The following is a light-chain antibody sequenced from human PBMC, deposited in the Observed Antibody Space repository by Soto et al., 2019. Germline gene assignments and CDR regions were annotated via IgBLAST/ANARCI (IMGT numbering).Light chain of an antibody. V-gene: IGLV2-8*01. J-gene: IGLJ2*01. CDR2: AVS. Sequence: ALTQPPSASGSPGQSVTISCTGTSSDVGAYKYVSWYQQHPGKAPKLMIYAVSERPSGVPDRFSGSKSGNTASLTVSGLQAEDEADYYCSSYADTNNLLFGGGTKLTVL. CDR3: SSYADTNNLL. CDR1: SSDVGAYKY.